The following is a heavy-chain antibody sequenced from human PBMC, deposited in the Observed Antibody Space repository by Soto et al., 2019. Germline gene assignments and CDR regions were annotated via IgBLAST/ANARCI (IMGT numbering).Heavy chain of an antibody. V-gene: IGHV4-39*01. D-gene: IGHD3-3*02. J-gene: IGHJ4*02. CDR3: ARLPSRHLVDY. CDR2: IFYGVST. CDR1: GSSINSSGYY. Sequence: KPSETLSLTCTVSGSSINSSGYYWGWIRQPPGKGLEWIGSIFYGVSTYYNPSLKSRVTVSVDTSKNQFSLNLRSVTAADTAVYYCARLPSRHLVDYWGQGTLVTVSS.